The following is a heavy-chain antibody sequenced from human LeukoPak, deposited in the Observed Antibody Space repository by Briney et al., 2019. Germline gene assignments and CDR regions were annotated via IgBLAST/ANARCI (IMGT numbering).Heavy chain of an antibody. CDR2: IYHSGST. CDR3: AAQRAGFSYGYNLDY. J-gene: IGHJ4*02. CDR1: GGSISSGGYY. V-gene: IGHV4-30-2*01. D-gene: IGHD5-18*01. Sequence: SETLSLTCTVSGGSISSGGYYWSWIRQPPGKGLECIGYIYHSGSTYYNPSLQSRVTISVDRSKNQFSLKLRSVTAADTAVYYCAAQRAGFSYGYNLDYWGQGTLVTVSS.